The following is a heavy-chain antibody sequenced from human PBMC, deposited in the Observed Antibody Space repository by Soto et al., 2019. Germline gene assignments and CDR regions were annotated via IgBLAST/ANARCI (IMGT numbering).Heavy chain of an antibody. J-gene: IGHJ4*02. D-gene: IGHD3-3*01. V-gene: IGHV1-18*01. CDR3: ARVRGEKSTYYFDY. CDR1: GYTFTSYG. CDR2: ISAYNGNT. Sequence: ASVKVSCKASGYTFTSYGISWVRQAPGQGLEWMGWISAYNGNTNYAQKHQGRVTMTTDTSTSTAYMELRSLRSDDTAVYYCARVRGEKSTYYFDYWGQGTLVTVSS.